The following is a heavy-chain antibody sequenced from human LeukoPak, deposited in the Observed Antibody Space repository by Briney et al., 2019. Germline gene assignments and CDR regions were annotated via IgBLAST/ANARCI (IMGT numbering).Heavy chain of an antibody. J-gene: IGHJ4*02. CDR1: GFTFGNYI. V-gene: IGHV3-23*01. CDR2: ISDSGHTT. CDR3: AKEESIAAAGLSSI. Sequence: GGSLTLSCTGSGFTFGNYIMTWVRQGPGKGLEWVADISDSGHTTEYADSVRGRFTISRDNSKNTMYLHMSSLSAEDTAVYYCAKEESIAAAGLSSIWGQGTLVAVSS. D-gene: IGHD6-13*01.